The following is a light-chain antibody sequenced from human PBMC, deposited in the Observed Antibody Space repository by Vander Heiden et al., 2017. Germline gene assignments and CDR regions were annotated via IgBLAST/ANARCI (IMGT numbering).Light chain of an antibody. CDR3: AAWDDSLNGYV. J-gene: IGLJ1*01. CDR2: SNN. CDR1: SSNIGSNT. Sequence: QSVLTQPPSASGPPGQRVTISCSGSSSNIGSNTVNWYQQRPGTAPKLLIYSNNQRPSGVPDRFSGSKSGTSASLAISGLQSEDEADYYCAAWDDSLNGYVFGTGTKVTVL. V-gene: IGLV1-44*01.